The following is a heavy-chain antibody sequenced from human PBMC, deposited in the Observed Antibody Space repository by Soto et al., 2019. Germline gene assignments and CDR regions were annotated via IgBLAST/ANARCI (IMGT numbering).Heavy chain of an antibody. CDR1: GFTFSSYA. J-gene: IGHJ4*02. Sequence: GGSLRLSCSASGFTFSSYAMTWVRQAPGRGLEWVSTISGSGGGAFYADSVKGRFTISRDNSRNTLYVQINSLRAEDTAVYYCARQESSSSAFDFWGQGTLVTVSS. CDR3: ARQESSSSAFDF. D-gene: IGHD6-6*01. V-gene: IGHV3-23*01. CDR2: ISGSGGGA.